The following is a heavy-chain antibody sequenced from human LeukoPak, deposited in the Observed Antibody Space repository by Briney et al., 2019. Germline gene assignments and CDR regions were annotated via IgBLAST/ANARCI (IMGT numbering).Heavy chain of an antibody. CDR2: ISGSGGST. CDR1: GFSFTTHA. CDR3: ARAGLI. V-gene: IGHV3-23*01. Sequence: GGSLRLSCVASGFSFTTHAMGWVRQAPGKGLEWVSHISGSGGSTKYSGSVKGRFTISRDNSKNTLYLQINSLRAEDTAVYYCARAGLIWGQGTMVTVSS. D-gene: IGHD3-10*01. J-gene: IGHJ3*02.